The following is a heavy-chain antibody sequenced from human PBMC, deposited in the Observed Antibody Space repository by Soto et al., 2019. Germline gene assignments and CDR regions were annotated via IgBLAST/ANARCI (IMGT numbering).Heavy chain of an antibody. J-gene: IGHJ2*01. CDR3: ARYAGGSYYVWAFDL. CDR1: GFTFSSYS. D-gene: IGHD1-26*01. CDR2: ISSSSSTI. Sequence: EVQLVESGGGLVQPGGSLRLSCAASGFTFSSYSRNWVRQAPGKGLEWVSYISSSSSTIYYADCVKGRFTISRANAKNSLYLHMNSLRDEATAVYYCARYAGGSYYVWAFDLGGRGTLVTFSS. V-gene: IGHV3-48*02.